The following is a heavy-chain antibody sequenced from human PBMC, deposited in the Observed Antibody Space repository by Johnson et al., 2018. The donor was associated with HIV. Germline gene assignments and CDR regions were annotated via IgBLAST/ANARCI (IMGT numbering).Heavy chain of an antibody. V-gene: IGHV3-20*04. CDR3: ARDRRIMITFGAEVFDI. Sequence: VQLVESGGGVVRPGGSLRLSCAASVFIFDQYGMSWVRQVPGKGLEWVSGIRWNGGITGYADSVKGRFTISRDNAENSLYLQMNSLRAEDTALYYCARDRRIMITFGAEVFDIWGQGTMVTVSS. CDR2: IRWNGGIT. D-gene: IGHD3-16*01. J-gene: IGHJ3*02. CDR1: VFIFDQYG.